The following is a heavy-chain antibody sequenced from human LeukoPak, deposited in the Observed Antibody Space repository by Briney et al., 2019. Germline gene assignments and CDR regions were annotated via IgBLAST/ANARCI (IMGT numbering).Heavy chain of an antibody. J-gene: IGHJ3*02. V-gene: IGHV3-9*03. D-gene: IGHD3-10*01. CDR2: ISWNSGSI. CDR3: AKDMSHRGEGAFDI. CDR1: GFTFDDYA. Sequence: GGSLRLSCAASGFTFDDYAMHWVRQAPGKGLEWVSGISWNSGSIGYADSVKGRFTISRDNAKNSLYLQMNSLRAEDMALYYCAKDMSHRGEGAFDIWGQGTMVTVSS.